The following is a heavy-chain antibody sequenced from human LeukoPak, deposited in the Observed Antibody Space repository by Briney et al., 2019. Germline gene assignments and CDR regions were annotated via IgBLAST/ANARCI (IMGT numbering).Heavy chain of an antibody. J-gene: IGHJ1*01. V-gene: IGHV4-34*01. CDR3: ARELYDFWGIVFQH. D-gene: IGHD3-3*01. CDR1: GFTFSSYG. Sequence: GSLRLSCAASGFTFSSYGMNWIRQPPGKGLEWIGEINHSGSTNYNPSLKSRVTISVDTSKNQFSLKLSSVTAADTAVYYCARELYDFWGIVFQHWGQGTLVTVSS. CDR2: INHSGST.